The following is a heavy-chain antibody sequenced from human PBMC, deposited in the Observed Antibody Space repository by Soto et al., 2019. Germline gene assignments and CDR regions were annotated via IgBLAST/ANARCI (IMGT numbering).Heavy chain of an antibody. CDR2: INVYNGNT. Sequence: QVQLVQSGGEVKKPGASVKVSCKASGYTFTNYGISWVRQAPGQGLEWMGWINVYNGNTKYAQKVQGRVTMTTDTSTSTAYMERRSQRSDDTAVFYCARGVVSGRYYKQYNWFDPWGQGTLVTVSS. CDR3: ARGVVSGRYYKQYNWFDP. V-gene: IGHV1-18*01. D-gene: IGHD3-10*01. J-gene: IGHJ5*02. CDR1: GYTFTNYG.